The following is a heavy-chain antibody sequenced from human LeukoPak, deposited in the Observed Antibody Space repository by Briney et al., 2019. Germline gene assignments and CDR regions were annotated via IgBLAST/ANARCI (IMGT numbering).Heavy chain of an antibody. Sequence: SETLSLTCAVYGGSFSGYYWSWIRQPPGKGLEWIGEINHRVSTNYNPSLKSRVTISVDTSKNQFSLKLSSVTAADTAVYYCARRRYFDRTTAHNWFDPWGQGTLVTVSS. D-gene: IGHD3-9*01. CDR2: INHRVST. CDR3: ARRRYFDRTTAHNWFDP. J-gene: IGHJ5*02. CDR1: GGSFSGYY. V-gene: IGHV4-34*01.